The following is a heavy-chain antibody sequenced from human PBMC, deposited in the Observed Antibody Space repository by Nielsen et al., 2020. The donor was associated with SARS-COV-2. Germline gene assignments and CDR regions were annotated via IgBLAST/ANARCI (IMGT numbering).Heavy chain of an antibody. Sequence: GESLKISCAASGFTFSSYGMHWVRQAPGKGLEWVAVISYDGSNKYYADSVKGRFTISRDNSKNTLYLQMNSLRAEDTAVYYCARGGDPYCSSTSCYEVPDYWGQGTLVTVSS. CDR1: GFTFSSYG. V-gene: IGHV3-30*03. J-gene: IGHJ4*02. CDR3: ARGGDPYCSSTSCYEVPDY. D-gene: IGHD2-2*01. CDR2: ISYDGSNK.